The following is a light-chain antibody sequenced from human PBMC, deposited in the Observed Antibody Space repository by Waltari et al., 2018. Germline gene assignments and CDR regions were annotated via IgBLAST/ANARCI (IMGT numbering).Light chain of an antibody. J-gene: IGKJ4*01. CDR2: WAS. CDR3: QQYYSTPGPT. V-gene: IGKV4-1*01. Sequence: DIVMTQSPDSLAVSLGDRATINCKSRQSVLYSSNNKNYLAWYQQKPGQPPKLLIYWASTRESGVPDRFSGSGSGTDFTLTINSLQAEDVAVYYCQQYYSTPGPTFGGGTKVEIK. CDR1: QSVLYSSNNKNY.